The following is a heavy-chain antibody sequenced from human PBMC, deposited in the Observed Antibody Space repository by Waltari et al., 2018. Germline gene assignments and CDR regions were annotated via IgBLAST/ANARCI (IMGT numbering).Heavy chain of an antibody. V-gene: IGHV4-59*01. Sequence: QVQLQESGPGLVKPSETLSLTCTVSGGSISRYYWSWIRQPPGKGLEWIGYIYYSGSTNYNPSLKSRVTISVDTSKNQFSLKLSSVTAADTAVYYCARDHGGGDYWGQGTLVTVSS. CDR3: ARDHGGGDY. J-gene: IGHJ4*02. CDR1: GGSISRYY. CDR2: IYYSGST. D-gene: IGHD3-16*01.